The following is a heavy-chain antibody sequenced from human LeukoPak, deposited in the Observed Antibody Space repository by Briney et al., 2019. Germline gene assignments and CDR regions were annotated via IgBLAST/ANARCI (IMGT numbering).Heavy chain of an antibody. CDR2: IYYSGST. CDR3: ARHEAYGYSYDSTGYRGAFDI. J-gene: IGHJ3*02. CDR1: GGSISSISFY. Sequence: KPSETPSPTRTVSGGSISSISFYWGWIRQPPGKGVEWGGGIYYSGSTYYNPSLKSRVTISLDTSKDQFSLKLRSLTAADTAVYYCARHEAYGYSYDSTGYRGAFDIWGQGTMVTVSS. V-gene: IGHV4-39*01. D-gene: IGHD3-22*01.